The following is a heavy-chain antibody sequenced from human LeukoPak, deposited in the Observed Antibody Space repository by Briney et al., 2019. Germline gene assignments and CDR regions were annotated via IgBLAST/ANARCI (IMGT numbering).Heavy chain of an antibody. CDR1: GYTFTSYG. CDR2: ISAYNGNT. Sequence: GASVKVSCKASGYTFTSYGISWVQQAPGQGLEWMGWISAYNGNTNYAQKLQGRVTMPTDTSTSTAYMELRSLRSDDTAVYYCARRSCSSTSCQKRPDWFDPWGQGTLVTVSS. CDR3: ARRSCSSTSCQKRPDWFDP. V-gene: IGHV1-18*01. D-gene: IGHD2-2*01. J-gene: IGHJ5*02.